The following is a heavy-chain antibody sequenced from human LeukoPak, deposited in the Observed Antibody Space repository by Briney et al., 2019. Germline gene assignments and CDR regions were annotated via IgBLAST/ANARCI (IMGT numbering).Heavy chain of an antibody. J-gene: IGHJ3*02. CDR2: ISWNSGSI. D-gene: IGHD5-12*01. V-gene: IGHV3-9*01. CDR3: AKDNAIRWAVATPSNAFDI. Sequence: PGRSLRLSCAASGFTFDDYGMHWVRQAPGKGLEWVSGISWNSGSIGYADSVKGRFTISRDNAKNSLHLQMNSLRAEDTALYYCAKDNAIRWAVATPSNAFDIWGQGTMVTVSS. CDR1: GFTFDDYG.